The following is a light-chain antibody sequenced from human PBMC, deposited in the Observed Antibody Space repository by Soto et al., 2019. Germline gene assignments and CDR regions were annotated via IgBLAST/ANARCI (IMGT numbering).Light chain of an antibody. CDR3: SSYARNRDIL. CDR2: EVS. CDR1: SSDVGGYNY. V-gene: IGLV2-8*01. Sequence: QSALTQPPSASGSPGQSVAISCTGTSSDVGGYNYVSWYQQHPGKAPKLMIYEVSKRPSGVPDRFSGSKSGNTASLTVSGLQAEAEADYYCSSYARNRDILFGGGTKLTVL. J-gene: IGLJ2*01.